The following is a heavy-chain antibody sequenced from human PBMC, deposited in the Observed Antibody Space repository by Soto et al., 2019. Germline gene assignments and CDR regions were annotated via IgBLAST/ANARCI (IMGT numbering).Heavy chain of an antibody. CDR2: INAGNGNT. J-gene: IGHJ5*02. V-gene: IGHV1-3*01. CDR3: ASRRITIFGVVPGGFDP. D-gene: IGHD3-3*01. Sequence: ASVKVSCKASGYTFTSYAMHWVRQAPGQRLEWMGWINAGNGNTKYSQKFQGRVTITRDTSASTAYMELSSLRSEDTAVYYCASRRITIFGVVPGGFDPWGQGTLVTVSS. CDR1: GYTFTSYA.